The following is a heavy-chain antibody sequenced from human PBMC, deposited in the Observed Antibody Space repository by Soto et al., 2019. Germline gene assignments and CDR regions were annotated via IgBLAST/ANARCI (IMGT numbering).Heavy chain of an antibody. CDR1: GGSFSGYY. Sequence: SETLSLTCAVYGGSFSGYYWSWIRQPPGKGLEWIGEINHSGSTNYNPSLKSRVTISVDTSKNQFSLKLSSVTAADTAVYYCARPRSYGRYYYNYAMDVWGQGTTVTVSS. CDR3: ARPRSYGRYYYNYAMDV. J-gene: IGHJ6*02. CDR2: INHSGST. D-gene: IGHD5-18*01. V-gene: IGHV4-34*01.